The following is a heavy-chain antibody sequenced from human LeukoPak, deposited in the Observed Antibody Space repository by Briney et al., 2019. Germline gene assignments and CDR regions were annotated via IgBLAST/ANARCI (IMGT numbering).Heavy chain of an antibody. CDR2: INPNSGGT. Sequence: ASVKVSCKASGYTFTGYYMHWVRQAPGQGLEWMGWINPNSGGTNYAQKFQGRVTMTRDTSISTAYMELSRLRSDDTAVYYCAREIISSTRGGGGSFDYWGQGTLVTVSS. CDR1: GYTFTGYY. V-gene: IGHV1-2*02. J-gene: IGHJ4*02. D-gene: IGHD2-2*01. CDR3: AREIISSTRGGGGSFDY.